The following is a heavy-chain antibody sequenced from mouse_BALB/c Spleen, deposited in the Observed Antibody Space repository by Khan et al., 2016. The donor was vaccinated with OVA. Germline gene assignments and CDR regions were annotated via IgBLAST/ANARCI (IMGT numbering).Heavy chain of an antibody. J-gene: IGHJ2*01. CDR1: GYSITTDYA. V-gene: IGHV3-2*02. CDR2: ISYSGNT. CDR3: ARIYGGDFDY. Sequence: EVQLQESGPGLVKPSQSLSLTCTVTGYSITTDYAWNLLRQFPGSKLEWMGHISYSGNTKYNPSLKSRISITRDTSKNQFFLQLKSVTTDDTARYYCARIYGGDFDYWGQGTTLTVSS. D-gene: IGHD1-1*01.